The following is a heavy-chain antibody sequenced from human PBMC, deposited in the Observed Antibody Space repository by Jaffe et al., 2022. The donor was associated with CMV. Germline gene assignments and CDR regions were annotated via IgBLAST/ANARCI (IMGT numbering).Heavy chain of an antibody. V-gene: IGHV3-33*08. CDR2: IWYDGSNK. D-gene: IGHD1-1*01. Sequence: QVQLVESGGGVVQPGRSLRLSCAASGFTFSSYGMHWVRQAPGKGLEWVAVIWYDGSNKYYADSVKGRFTISRDNSKNTLYLQMNSLRAEDTAVYYCARGETLGTFNWFDPWGQGTLVTVSS. J-gene: IGHJ5*02. CDR1: GFTFSSYG. CDR3: ARGETLGTFNWFDP.